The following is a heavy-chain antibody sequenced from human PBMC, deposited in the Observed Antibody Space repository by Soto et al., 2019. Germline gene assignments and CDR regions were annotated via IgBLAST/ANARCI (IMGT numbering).Heavy chain of an antibody. Sequence: QVQLQQWGAGLLKPSETLSLTCAVYGGSFSGYYWSWIRQPPGKGLEWIGEINHSGSTNYNPSLKSRVTISVDTSKNQFSLKLSSVTAADTAVYYCATLDCSSTSCYVDYWGQGTLVTVSS. CDR2: INHSGST. J-gene: IGHJ4*02. V-gene: IGHV4-34*01. CDR1: GGSFSGYY. CDR3: ATLDCSSTSCYVDY. D-gene: IGHD2-2*01.